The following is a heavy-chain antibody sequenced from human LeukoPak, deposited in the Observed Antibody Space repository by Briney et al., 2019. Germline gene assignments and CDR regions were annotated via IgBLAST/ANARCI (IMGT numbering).Heavy chain of an antibody. Sequence: GGSLRLSCAASGFTFSSYGMHWVRQAPGKGLEWVAVISYDGSNKYYADSVKGRFTISRDNSKNTLYLQMNSLRAEDTAVYYCAKRDVSDSSTYSPLFACWGQGTLVTVSS. J-gene: IGHJ4*02. CDR2: ISYDGSNK. D-gene: IGHD2/OR15-2a*01. CDR1: GFTFSSYG. V-gene: IGHV3-30*18. CDR3: AKRDVSDSSTYSPLFAC.